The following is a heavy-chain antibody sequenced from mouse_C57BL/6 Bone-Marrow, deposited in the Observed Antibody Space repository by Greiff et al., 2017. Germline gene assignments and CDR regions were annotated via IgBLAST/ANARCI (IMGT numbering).Heavy chain of an antibody. Sequence: QVQLQQSGAELARPGASVKLSCKASGYTFTSYGISWVKQRTGQGLEWIGEIYPRSGNTYYNEKFKGKATLTADKSSSTAYMELRSLTSEDAAVYFCARRRPYSMDYWGKGTSVTVSS. CDR2: IYPRSGNT. V-gene: IGHV1-81*01. D-gene: IGHD1-2*01. CDR1: GYTFTSYG. CDR3: ARRRPYSMDY. J-gene: IGHJ4*01.